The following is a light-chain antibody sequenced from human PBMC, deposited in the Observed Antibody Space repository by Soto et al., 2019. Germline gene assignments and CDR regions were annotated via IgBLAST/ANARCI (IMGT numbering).Light chain of an antibody. CDR3: CSYAGNSTYV. J-gene: IGLJ1*01. CDR1: SSDVGGYIY. CDR2: DVS. V-gene: IGLV2-11*01. Sequence: QSALTQARSVSGTPGQSVTISCTGTSSDVGGYIYVSWYQQHPGKAPKLMMFDVSKRPSGVPDRFSGSKSDNTASLTISGLQTDDVADSSCCSYAGNSTYVFRTGTKVPVL.